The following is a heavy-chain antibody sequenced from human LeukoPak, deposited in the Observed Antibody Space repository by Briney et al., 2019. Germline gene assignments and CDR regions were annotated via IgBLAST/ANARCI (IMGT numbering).Heavy chain of an antibody. D-gene: IGHD3-10*01. CDR2: IYPGDSDT. Sequence: GESLKIPCKGSGYSLTSYWIGWVRQMPGKGLEWMGIIYPGDSDTRYSPSFQGQVTISADKSISTAYLQWSSLKASDTAMYYCAFGSGSYYLAFDYWGQGTLVTVSS. V-gene: IGHV5-51*01. J-gene: IGHJ4*02. CDR3: AFGSGSYYLAFDY. CDR1: GYSLTSYW.